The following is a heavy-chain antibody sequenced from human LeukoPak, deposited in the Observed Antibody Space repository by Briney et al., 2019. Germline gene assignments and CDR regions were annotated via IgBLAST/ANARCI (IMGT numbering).Heavy chain of an antibody. D-gene: IGHD3-3*01. J-gene: IGHJ4*02. Sequence: PSETLSLTCTVSGGSISGYYWSWIRQPPGKGLEWIGYIYYSGSTNYNPSLRSRVTISVDTSKNQFSLKLSSVTAADTAVYYCARLGAGPTYYDFWSGYSSFYFDYWGQGTLVTVSS. CDR1: GGSISGYY. V-gene: IGHV4-59*08. CDR3: ARLGAGPTYYDFWSGYSSFYFDY. CDR2: IYYSGST.